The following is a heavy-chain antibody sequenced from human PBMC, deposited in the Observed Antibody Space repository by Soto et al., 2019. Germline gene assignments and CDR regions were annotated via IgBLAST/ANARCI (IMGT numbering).Heavy chain of an antibody. CDR3: ARGLFRGYSYDPRAPFDI. CDR1: GFTFSDHY. V-gene: IGHV3-72*01. J-gene: IGHJ3*02. CDR2: TRNKANSYTT. D-gene: IGHD5-18*01. Sequence: GGSLRLSCAASGFTFSDHYMDWVRQAPGKGLEWVGRTRNKANSYTTEYAASVKGRFTISRDDSKNSLYLQMNSLKTEDTAVYYCARGLFRGYSYDPRAPFDIWGQGTMVTVSS.